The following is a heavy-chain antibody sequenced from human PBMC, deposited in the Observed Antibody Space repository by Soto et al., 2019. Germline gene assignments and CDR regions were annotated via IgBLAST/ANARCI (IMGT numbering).Heavy chain of an antibody. D-gene: IGHD6-25*01. CDR2: IYYSVNT. V-gene: IGHV4-39*07. Sequence: SETLSLTCTVSGGSISSSSYYWGWIRQPPGKGLEWIGSIYYSVNTYYNPSLKSRVTISVDTSKNQFSLKVSSVTAADTAVYYCAREAAGILNWFDPWGQGTLVTVSS. CDR1: GGSISSSSYY. CDR3: AREAAGILNWFDP. J-gene: IGHJ5*02.